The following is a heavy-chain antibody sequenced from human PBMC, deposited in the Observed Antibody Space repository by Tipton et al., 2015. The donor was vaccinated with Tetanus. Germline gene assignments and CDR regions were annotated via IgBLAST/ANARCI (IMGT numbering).Heavy chain of an antibody. V-gene: IGHV1-2*04. CDR3: ARREGYCSSTSCTDLYYYYYGMDV. D-gene: IGHD2-2*01. J-gene: IGHJ6*02. CDR2: INPNSGGT. Sequence: QLVQSGAEVKKPGASVKVSCKASGYTFTGYYMHWVRQAPGQGLEWMGWINPNSGGTNYAQKFQGWVPMTRDTSISTAYMELSRLRSDDTAVYYCARREGYCSSTSCTDLYYYYYGMDVWGQGTTATVSS. CDR1: GYTFTGYY.